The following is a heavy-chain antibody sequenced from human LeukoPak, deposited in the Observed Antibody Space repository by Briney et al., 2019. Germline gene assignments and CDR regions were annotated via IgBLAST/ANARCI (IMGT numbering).Heavy chain of an antibody. CDR2: IYYSGST. J-gene: IGHJ3*02. V-gene: IGHV4-59*01. CDR3: ARDVWRYAFDI. CDR1: GGSTSSYY. Sequence: SETLSLTCTVSGGSTSSYYWSWIRQPPGKGLEWIGYIYYSGSTNYNPSLKSRVTISVDTSKNQFSLKLSSVTAADTAVYYCARDVWRYAFDIWGQGTMVTVSS. D-gene: IGHD3-16*01.